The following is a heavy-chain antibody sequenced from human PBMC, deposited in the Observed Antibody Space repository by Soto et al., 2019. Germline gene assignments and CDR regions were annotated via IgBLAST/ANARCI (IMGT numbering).Heavy chain of an antibody. V-gene: IGHV4-39*01. CDR3: ARKNIAARVGIDP. J-gene: IGHJ5*02. Sequence: PSESLSLSCTVSGGSISSSSYYWGWIHQPPGKGLEWIGSIYYSGSTYYNPSLKSRVTISVDTSKNQFSLKLSSVTAADTAVYYCARKNIAARVGIDPWGQGTLVTVSS. D-gene: IGHD6-6*01. CDR2: IYYSGST. CDR1: GGSISSSSYY.